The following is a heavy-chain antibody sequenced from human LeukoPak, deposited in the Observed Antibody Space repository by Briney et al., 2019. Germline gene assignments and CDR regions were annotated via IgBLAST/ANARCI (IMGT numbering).Heavy chain of an antibody. CDR2: IYWDDDK. D-gene: IGHD1-14*01. CDR3: GHRRGGYNWNHGDFDY. Sequence: SGPSLVKPTETLTLTCSFSGFSLGTSGVGVGWIRQSPGKALEWLALIYWDDDKRYSPSLRNRLTIIKDTSKNQVVLIMINMDTVDTGTYYCGHRRGGYNWNHGDFDYWGQGTLVTVSS. CDR1: GFSLGTSGVG. J-gene: IGHJ4*02. V-gene: IGHV2-5*02.